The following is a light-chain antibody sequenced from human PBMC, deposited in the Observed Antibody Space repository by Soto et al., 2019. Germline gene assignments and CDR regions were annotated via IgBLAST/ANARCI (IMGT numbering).Light chain of an antibody. CDR1: SSDVGGYNY. Sequence: VLTHPASVSGSPGQSITISCTGTSSDVGGYNYVSWYQQQPGKAPKFMIYDVSNRPSGVSNRFSGSKSGNTASLTISGLQAEDEADYYCCSYTTSNTRQIVFGTGTKVTVL. CDR3: CSYTTSNTRQIV. CDR2: DVS. J-gene: IGLJ1*01. V-gene: IGLV2-14*01.